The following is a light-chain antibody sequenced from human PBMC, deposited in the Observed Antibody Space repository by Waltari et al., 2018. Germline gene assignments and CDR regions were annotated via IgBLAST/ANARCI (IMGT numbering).Light chain of an antibody. CDR3: SSYTSSSKVV. V-gene: IGLV2-14*01. CDR2: EVS. Sequence: QSALTQPASVSGSPGQSITISCTGTRSAVGGYNYVSWYQQHPGKAPKLMIYEVSNRPSGVSNRFSGSKSGNTASLTISGLQAEDEADYYCSSYTSSSKVVFGGGTKLTVL. CDR1: RSAVGGYNY. J-gene: IGLJ2*01.